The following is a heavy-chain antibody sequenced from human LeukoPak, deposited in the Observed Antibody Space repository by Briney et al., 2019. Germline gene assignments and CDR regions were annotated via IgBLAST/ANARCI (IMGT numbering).Heavy chain of an antibody. CDR2: ISGSGGST. V-gene: IGHV3-23*01. Sequence: GGSLRLSCAASGFTFSSYAMSWVRQAPGKGLEWVSAISGSGGSTYYADSVKGRFTISRDNSKNTLYLQMNSLRAEDTAVYYCAKDGHCSSTSCYTYDYWGQGTLVTVSS. J-gene: IGHJ4*02. CDR1: GFTFSSYA. CDR3: AKDGHCSSTSCYTYDY. D-gene: IGHD2-2*02.